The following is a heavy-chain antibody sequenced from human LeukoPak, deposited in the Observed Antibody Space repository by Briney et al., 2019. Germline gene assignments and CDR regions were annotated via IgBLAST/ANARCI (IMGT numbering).Heavy chain of an antibody. CDR1: GFTSGFTFSDYE. J-gene: IGHJ4*02. Sequence: GGSLRLSCAVSGFTSGFTFSDYEMNWVRQAPGKGLEWVSYISSSGSTKYYADSVKGRFTISRDNDKNSLYLQMNSPRAEDTAVYYCTTITVAAAFPYCGPGTLVTVSS. CDR2: ISSSGSTK. CDR3: TTITVAAAFPY. D-gene: IGHD6-19*01. V-gene: IGHV3-48*03.